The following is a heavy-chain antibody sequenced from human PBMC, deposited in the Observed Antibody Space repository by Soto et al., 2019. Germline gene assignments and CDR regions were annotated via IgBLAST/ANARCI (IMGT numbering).Heavy chain of an antibody. CDR3: AKWTCSGGSCYFDY. J-gene: IGHJ4*02. CDR1: GFTFSSYA. D-gene: IGHD2-15*01. V-gene: IGHV3-30-3*02. Sequence: GGSLRLSCAASGFTFSSYAMHWVRQAPGKGLEWVAVISYDGSNKYYADSVKGRFTISRDNSKNTLYLQMNSLRAEDTAVYYCAKWTCSGGSCYFDYWGQGTLVTVS. CDR2: ISYDGSNK.